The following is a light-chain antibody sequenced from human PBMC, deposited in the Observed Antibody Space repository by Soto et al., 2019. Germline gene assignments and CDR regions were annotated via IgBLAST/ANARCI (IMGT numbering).Light chain of an antibody. V-gene: IGKV3-15*01. CDR1: QNVFSN. J-gene: IGKJ5*01. Sequence: EIVMTQSPGTLSVSPGERATLSCRASQNVFSNVAWYQQRPGQPPRLLISGASTRATGVSARLSASGSGTDFTLTNTSLQSEYFAVYYCQQYNLWPPITFGQGTRLEIK. CDR3: QQYNLWPPIT. CDR2: GAS.